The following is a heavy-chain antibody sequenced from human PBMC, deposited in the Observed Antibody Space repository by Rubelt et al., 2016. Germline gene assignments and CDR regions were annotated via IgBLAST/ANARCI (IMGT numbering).Heavy chain of an antibody. CDR2: INHSGSS. Sequence: QVQLQQWGAGLLKPSETLSLTCAVSGGSFSGYYWTCIRQTPGKGLEWIGEINHSGSSNYNPSLMSRVTITVDTSKNQFSLKLTSLTAAETAVYFCVRGGKYSYDSWFDYWGQGTLVTVSS. D-gene: IGHD5-18*01. V-gene: IGHV4-34*01. CDR1: GGSFSGYY. J-gene: IGHJ4*02. CDR3: VRGGKYSYDSWFDY.